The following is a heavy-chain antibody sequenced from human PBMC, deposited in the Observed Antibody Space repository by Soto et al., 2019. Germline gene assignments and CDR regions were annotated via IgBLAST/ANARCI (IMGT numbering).Heavy chain of an antibody. CDR1: GFTFSDHY. CDR2: TRNKANSYTT. J-gene: IGHJ3*02. Sequence: GGSLRLSCAASGFTFSDHYMDWVRQAPGKGLEWVGRTRNKANSYTTEYAASVKGRFTISRDDSKNSLYLQMNSLKTEDTAVYYCARYCSSTSCYLDAFDIWGQGTMVTVSS. V-gene: IGHV3-72*01. D-gene: IGHD2-2*01. CDR3: ARYCSSTSCYLDAFDI.